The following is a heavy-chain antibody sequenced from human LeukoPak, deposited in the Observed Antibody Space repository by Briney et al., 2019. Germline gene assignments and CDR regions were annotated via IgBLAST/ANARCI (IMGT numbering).Heavy chain of an antibody. CDR2: VSNDGSKK. D-gene: IGHD3-10*01. V-gene: IGHV3-30*18. J-gene: IGHJ4*02. Sequence: PGRSLRLSCAASGFNFNNYGLHWVRQAPGKGLEWVAVVSNDGSKKNNEDSVKGRFTISRDNSKNTLYLQMNSLRAEDTAVYYCAKWAVLLWFGESSSGYYFDYWGQGALVTVSS. CDR1: GFNFNNYG. CDR3: AKWAVLLWFGESSSGYYFDY.